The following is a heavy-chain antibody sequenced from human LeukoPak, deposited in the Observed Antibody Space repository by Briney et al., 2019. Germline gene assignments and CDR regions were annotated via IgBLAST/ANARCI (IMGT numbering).Heavy chain of an antibody. CDR1: GFTVIRNY. CDR3: AKDRVNYYDSGGYNWFDP. CDR2: IYRGDTT. Sequence: GGSLRLSCAASGFTVIRNYMIWVRQAPGKGLEWVSLIYRGDTTYYADSVKGRFTISRDNSKKTLYVQMNSLRAEDTAVYYCAKDRVNYYDSGGYNWFDPWGQGTLVTVSS. J-gene: IGHJ5*02. V-gene: IGHV3-53*01. D-gene: IGHD3-22*01.